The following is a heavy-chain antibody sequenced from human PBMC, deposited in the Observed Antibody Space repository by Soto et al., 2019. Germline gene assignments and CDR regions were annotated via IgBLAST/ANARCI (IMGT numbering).Heavy chain of an antibody. J-gene: IGHJ4*02. Sequence: GGSLRLSCAASGFTFNEYYMSWLRQAPGKGLEWISYSSNSGTFARYADSVKGRFSISRGNAKNSLYLQINSLRGDDTAIYYCARSGDNYNLLDYWGQGTPVTVSS. CDR1: GFTFNEYY. CDR2: SSNSGTFA. CDR3: ARSGDNYNLLDY. V-gene: IGHV3-11*06. D-gene: IGHD1-1*01.